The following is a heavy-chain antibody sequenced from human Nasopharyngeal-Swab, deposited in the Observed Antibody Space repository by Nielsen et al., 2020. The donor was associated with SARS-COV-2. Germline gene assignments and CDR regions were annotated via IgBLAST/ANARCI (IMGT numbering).Heavy chain of an antibody. CDR2: IKQDGSEK. V-gene: IGHV3-7*05. CDR1: GFTFSSYW. Sequence: GESLKISCAASGFTFSSYWMSWVRQAPGKGLEWVANIKQDGSEKYYVDSVKGRFTISRDNAKNSLYLQMNSLRAEDTAVYYCAREGGAYCGGGCLGGGGSFDYWGQGTLVTVSS. J-gene: IGHJ4*02. D-gene: IGHD2-21*02. CDR3: AREGGAYCGGGCLGGGGSFDY.